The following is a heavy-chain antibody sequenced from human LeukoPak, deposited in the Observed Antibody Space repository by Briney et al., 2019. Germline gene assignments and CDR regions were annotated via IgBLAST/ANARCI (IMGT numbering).Heavy chain of an antibody. V-gene: IGHV3-21*01. CDR3: ASLVGATVAFDY. J-gene: IGHJ4*02. Sequence: GGSLRLSCGASGFTFSSYWMSWVRQAPGKGLEWVSSISSSSSYIYYADSVKGRFTISRDNAKNSLYLQMNSLRAEDTAVYYCASLVGATVAFDYWGQGTLVTVSS. CDR1: GFTFSSYW. CDR2: ISSSSSYI. D-gene: IGHD1-26*01.